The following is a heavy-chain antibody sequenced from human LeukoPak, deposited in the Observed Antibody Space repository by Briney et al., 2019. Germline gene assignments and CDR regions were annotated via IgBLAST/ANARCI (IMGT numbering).Heavy chain of an antibody. J-gene: IGHJ5*02. Sequence: GGSLRLSCAASGFTFSSYSINWVRQAPGKGLEWVSYISSSSSTIYYADSVKGRFTISRDNAKNSLYLQMNSLRDEDTAVYYCARDDLKYDTFLGVNWFDPWGQGTLVTVSS. D-gene: IGHD3-9*01. V-gene: IGHV3-48*02. CDR2: ISSSSSTI. CDR3: ARDDLKYDTFLGVNWFDP. CDR1: GFTFSSYS.